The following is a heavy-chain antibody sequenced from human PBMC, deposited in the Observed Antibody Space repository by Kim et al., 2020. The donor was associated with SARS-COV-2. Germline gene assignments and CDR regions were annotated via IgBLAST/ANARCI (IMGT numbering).Heavy chain of an antibody. CDR1: GDSVSSNSAA. Sequence: SQTLSLTCAISGDSVSSNSAAWNWIRQSPSRGLEWLGRTYYRSKWYNDYAVSVKSRITINPDTSKNQFSLQLNSVTPEDTAVYYCARDPALRYFDWLPYYYYYGMDDWGQCTTVIVS. D-gene: IGHD3-9*01. J-gene: IGHJ6*02. CDR3: ARDPALRYFDWLPYYYYYGMDD. CDR2: TYYRSKWYN. V-gene: IGHV6-1*01.